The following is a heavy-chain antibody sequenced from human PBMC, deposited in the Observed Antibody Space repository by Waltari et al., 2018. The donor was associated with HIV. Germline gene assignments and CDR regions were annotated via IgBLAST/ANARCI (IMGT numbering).Heavy chain of an antibody. V-gene: IGHV1-2*02. CDR3: ARGGPRNYYYYGWEV. CDR2: INPPSGGT. Sequence: QVQLVQSGAEVKKPGASVKVSCKASGYTLTDYYLHWVRQAPGQGLDYVGWINPPSGGTKSAQKFSGRVTMTRDTSVKIAYMELRGLTSDDTAVYYCARGGPRNYYYYGWEVWGQGTTVTVSS. CDR1: GYTLTDYY. D-gene: IGHD3-10*01. J-gene: IGHJ6*02.